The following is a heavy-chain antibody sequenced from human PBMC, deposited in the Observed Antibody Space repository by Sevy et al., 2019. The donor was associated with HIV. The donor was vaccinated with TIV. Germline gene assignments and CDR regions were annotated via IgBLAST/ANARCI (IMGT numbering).Heavy chain of an antibody. CDR1: GFIFTNYG. CDR3: AKGSRATGSAFDI. Sequence: GGSLRLSCAASGFIFTNYGMHWVRQAPGKGLEWVAVISQDGSLKYYADSVRGRVTISRDSSKNTVSLQMNSLRLEDMAVYYCAKGSRATGSAFDIWVQGTMVTVSS. J-gene: IGHJ3*02. CDR2: ISQDGSLK. V-gene: IGHV3-30*18. D-gene: IGHD2-15*01.